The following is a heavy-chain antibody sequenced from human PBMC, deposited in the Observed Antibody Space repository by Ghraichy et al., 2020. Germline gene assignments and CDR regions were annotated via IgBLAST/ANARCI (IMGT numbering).Heavy chain of an antibody. V-gene: IGHV3-21*01. CDR2: ISSSSSYI. CDR1: GFTFSSYS. Sequence: GGSLRLSCAASGFTFSSYSMNWVRQAPGKGLEWVSSISSSSSYIYYADSVKGRFTISRDNAKNSLYLQMNSLRAEDTTVYYCARDDGTGNYYDSSGRNYYYGMDVWGQGTTVTVSS. CDR3: ARDDGTGNYYDSSGRNYYYGMDV. D-gene: IGHD3-22*01. J-gene: IGHJ6*02.